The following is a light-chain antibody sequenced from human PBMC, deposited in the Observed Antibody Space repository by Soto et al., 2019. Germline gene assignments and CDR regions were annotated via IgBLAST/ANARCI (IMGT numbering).Light chain of an antibody. CDR2: GHN. CDR3: QSFDNSVGGSGV. Sequence: QSELTQPPSVPVAPGQRVTISCTGSYSNIGAGYEVHWYQQVPGSAPKLLVSGHNNRPAGVPDRFFGSKSGSSASLTIIGLQAEDEADYYCQSFDNSVGGSGVFGGGTKLTVL. CDR1: YSNIGAGYE. V-gene: IGLV1-40*01. J-gene: IGLJ3*02.